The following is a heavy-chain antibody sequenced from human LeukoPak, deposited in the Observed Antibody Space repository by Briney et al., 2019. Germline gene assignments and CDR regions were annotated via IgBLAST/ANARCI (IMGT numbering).Heavy chain of an antibody. D-gene: IGHD1-26*01. CDR3: ARETRLHSGSYSNDAFDI. J-gene: IGHJ3*02. V-gene: IGHV4-59*01. CDR2: ISYSGST. Sequence: SETLSLTCTVSGGSISSYYWSWIRQPPGKGLQWIGYISYSGSTNYNPSLKSRVTISLDTSKNQFSLRLSSVTAADTAVYYCARETRLHSGSYSNDAFDIWGQGTMVTVSS. CDR1: GGSISSYY.